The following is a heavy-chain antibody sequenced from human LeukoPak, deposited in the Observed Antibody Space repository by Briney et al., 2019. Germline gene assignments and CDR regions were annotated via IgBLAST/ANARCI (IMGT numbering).Heavy chain of an antibody. Sequence: SETLSLTCSVSVGSICSYSWNWIRQPAGKGLEWIGRFYTSGTTNYNPSLKSRVTMSIDTSKNQVSLKMRSVTAADTAVYYCARTVVTLDWYFDHWGRGTLVSVSS. CDR1: VGSICSYS. CDR2: FYTSGTT. CDR3: ARTVVTLDWYFDH. D-gene: IGHD4-23*01. J-gene: IGHJ2*01. V-gene: IGHV4-4*07.